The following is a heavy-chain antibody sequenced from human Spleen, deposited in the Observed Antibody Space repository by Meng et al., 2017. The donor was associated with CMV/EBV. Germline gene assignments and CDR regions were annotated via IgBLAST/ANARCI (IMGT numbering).Heavy chain of an antibody. J-gene: IGHJ4*02. D-gene: IGHD3-22*01. Sequence: GESLKISCAASGFTFSSYSLTWVRQAPGRGLEWVSSISGTGSYIYHADSVKGRFTISRDNAKDSVYLQMNSLRAEDTAVYYCAREFNYYDSSGYLWDWGQGTLVTVSS. CDR3: AREFNYYDSSGYLWD. CDR1: GFTFSSYS. V-gene: IGHV3-21*01. CDR2: ISGTGSYI.